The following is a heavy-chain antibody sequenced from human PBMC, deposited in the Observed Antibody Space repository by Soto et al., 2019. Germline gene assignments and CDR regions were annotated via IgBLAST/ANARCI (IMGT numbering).Heavy chain of an antibody. Sequence: GGSLRLSCAASGFTVSSNYMSWVRQAPGKGLEWVSGISASGFSTYYADSVKGRFTISRDTSRNTLYLQMNSLRVEDTAVYYCAKKANSSSGLYSYDYYMDVWGKGTTVTVSS. CDR2: ISASGFST. D-gene: IGHD6-6*01. CDR1: GFTVSSNY. J-gene: IGHJ6*03. CDR3: AKKANSSSGLYSYDYYMDV. V-gene: IGHV3-23*01.